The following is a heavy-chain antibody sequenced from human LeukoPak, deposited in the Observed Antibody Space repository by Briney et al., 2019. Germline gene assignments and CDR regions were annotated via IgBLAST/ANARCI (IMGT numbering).Heavy chain of an antibody. CDR3: ATVIRRPDIVLMVYAGGNSFDY. J-gene: IGHJ4*02. D-gene: IGHD2-8*01. CDR1: GYTLTELS. V-gene: IGHV1-24*01. CDR2: FDPEDGET. Sequence: GASVKVSCKVSGYTLTELSMHWVRQAPGKGLEWMGGFDPEDGETIYAQKFQGRVTMTEDTSTDTAYMELSSLRSEDTAVYYCATVIRRPDIVLMVYAGGNSFDYWGQGTLVTVSS.